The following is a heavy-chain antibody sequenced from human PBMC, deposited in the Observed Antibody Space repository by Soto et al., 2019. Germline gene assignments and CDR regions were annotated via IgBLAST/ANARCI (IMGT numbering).Heavy chain of an antibody. CDR3: ASKAARRGFDY. D-gene: IGHD6-6*01. CDR1: GGSISSGGYS. V-gene: IGHV4-30-2*01. Sequence: SETLSLTCAVSGGSISSGGYSWSWIRQPPGKGLEWIGYIYHSGSTYYNPSLKSRVTISVDRSKNQFSLKLSSVTAADTAVYYCASKAARRGFDYWGQGTLVTVSS. CDR2: IYHSGST. J-gene: IGHJ4*02.